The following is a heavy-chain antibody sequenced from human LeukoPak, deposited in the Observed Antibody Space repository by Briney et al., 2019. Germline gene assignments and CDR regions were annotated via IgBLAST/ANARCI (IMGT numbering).Heavy chain of an antibody. CDR1: GFTVSSNY. CDR2: IYSGGST. CDR3: ARAGTRGSYYANYFDY. J-gene: IGHJ4*02. Sequence: GGSLRLSSAASGFTVSSNYMSWVLQAPGKGLEWVSVIYSGGSTYYADSVKGRFTISRDNSKNTLYLQMNSLRAEDTAVYYCARAGTRGSYYANYFDYWGQGTLVTVSS. V-gene: IGHV3-53*01. D-gene: IGHD1-26*01.